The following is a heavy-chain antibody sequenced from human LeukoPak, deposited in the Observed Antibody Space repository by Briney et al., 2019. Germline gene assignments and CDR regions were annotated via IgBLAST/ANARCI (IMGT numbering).Heavy chain of an antibody. CDR1: GGSISSYY. V-gene: IGHV4-59*12. D-gene: IGHD1-26*01. CDR2: IYYTGST. J-gene: IGHJ2*01. Sequence: SETLSLTCTVSGGSISSYYWSWIRQPPGKGLEWIGYIYYTGSTNYNSSLKSRVTISVDTSKNQFSLKLSSVTAADTAVYYCARDNVGHWYFDLWGRGTLVTVSS. CDR3: ARDNVGHWYFDL.